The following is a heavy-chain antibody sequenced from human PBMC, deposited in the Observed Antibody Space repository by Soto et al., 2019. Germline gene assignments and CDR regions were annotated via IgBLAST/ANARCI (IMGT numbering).Heavy chain of an antibody. J-gene: IGHJ4*02. CDR3: ATQRSEWELSFDY. D-gene: IGHD1-26*01. CDR2: INPNSGGT. CDR1: GYTFTGYY. V-gene: IGHV1-2*04. Sequence: ASVKVSCKASGYTFTGYYMHWVRQAPGQGLEWMGWINPNSGGTNYAQKFQGWVTMTRDTSTSTAYMELSRLRSDDTAVYYCATQRSEWELSFDYWGQGTLVTVSS.